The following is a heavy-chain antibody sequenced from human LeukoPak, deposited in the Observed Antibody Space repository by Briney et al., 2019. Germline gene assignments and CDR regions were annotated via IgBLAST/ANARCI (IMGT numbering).Heavy chain of an antibody. CDR2: ISAYNGNT. Sequence: ASVKVSCKASGYTFTSYGISWVRQAPGQELEWMGWISAYNGNTNYAQKLRGRVTMTTDTSTSTAYMELRSLRSDDTAVYYCARGRYSGYDLDASSADFDYWGQGTLVTVSS. V-gene: IGHV1-18*01. J-gene: IGHJ4*02. CDR1: GYTFTSYG. D-gene: IGHD5-12*01. CDR3: ARGRYSGYDLDASSADFDY.